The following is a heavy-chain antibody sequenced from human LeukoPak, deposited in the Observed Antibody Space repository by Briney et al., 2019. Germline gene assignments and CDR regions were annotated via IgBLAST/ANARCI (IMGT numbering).Heavy chain of an antibody. CDR1: GFTFSSYG. D-gene: IGHD3-10*01. CDR2: IWYDGSNK. V-gene: IGHV3-33*08. CDR3: ARDSNSYGSGATIDY. Sequence: GGSLRLSCAASGFTFSSYGMHWDRQAPGKGLEWLTDIWYDGSNKYYTDSVKGRFTISRDNSKNTLYLQMSSLRAEDTAVYYCARDSNSYGSGATIDYWGQGTLVTVSS. J-gene: IGHJ4*02.